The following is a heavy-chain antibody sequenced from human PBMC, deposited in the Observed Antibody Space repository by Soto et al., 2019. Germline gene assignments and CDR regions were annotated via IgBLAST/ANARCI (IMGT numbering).Heavy chain of an antibody. V-gene: IGHV1-69*01. CDR2: IVPMFGTA. CDR1: GGTFIRDA. Sequence: QVQLVQSGAEVKKPGSSVKVSCKASGGTFIRDAISWVRQAPGQGLEWMGGIVPMFGTAKYAQKFQGRLTITADESTSTADMELRSLRSEDTALYYCATGVVVVAASPLGWFDPWGQGTLVTVSS. D-gene: IGHD2-15*01. J-gene: IGHJ5*02. CDR3: ATGVVVVAASPLGWFDP.